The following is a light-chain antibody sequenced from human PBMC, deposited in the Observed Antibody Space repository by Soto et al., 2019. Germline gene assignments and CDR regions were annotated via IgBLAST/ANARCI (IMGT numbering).Light chain of an antibody. CDR2: DVT. V-gene: IGLV2-14*03. CDR1: TSDIGHYDF. CDR3: GSYSVTSTLVV. Sequence: QSVLTQPRSVSGSPGQSVTISCTGTTSDIGHYDFVSWYQQHPGTAPKLMIYDVTSRPFGVSTRFSGSKSGNTASLTISGLQPDDEADYYCGSYSVTSTLVVFGGGTKLTVL. J-gene: IGLJ2*01.